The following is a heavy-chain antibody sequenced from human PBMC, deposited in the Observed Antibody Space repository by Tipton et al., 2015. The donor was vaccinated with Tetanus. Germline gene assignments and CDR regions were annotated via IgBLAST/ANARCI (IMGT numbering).Heavy chain of an antibody. D-gene: IGHD3-9*01. CDR2: ISYDGSNK. CDR1: GFTFSSYA. CDR3: ARPRITIFCLDY. Sequence: SLRLSCAASGFTFSSYAMHWVRQAPGKGLEWVAVISYDGSNKYYADSVKGRFTISRDNSKNTLYLQMNSLRAEDTAVYYCARPRITIFCLDYWGQGTLVTVSS. V-gene: IGHV3-30-3*01. J-gene: IGHJ4*02.